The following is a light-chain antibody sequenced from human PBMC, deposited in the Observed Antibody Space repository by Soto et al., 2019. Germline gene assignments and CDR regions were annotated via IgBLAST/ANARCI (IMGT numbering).Light chain of an antibody. CDR3: AVWDDSLSGWV. CDR2: RSN. CDR1: SSNIGNNY. Sequence: QPVLTQSPSASGTPGQRVTISCSGSSSNIGNNYVYWYHQLPGTAPKLLIYRSNQRPSGVPDRFSGSKSGTSASLAISGLRSGDEADYYCAVWDDSLSGWVFGGGTKLTVL. J-gene: IGLJ3*02. V-gene: IGLV1-47*01.